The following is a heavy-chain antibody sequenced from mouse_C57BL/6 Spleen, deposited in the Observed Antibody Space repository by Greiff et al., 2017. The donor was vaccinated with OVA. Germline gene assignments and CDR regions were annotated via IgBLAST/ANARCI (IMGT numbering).Heavy chain of an antibody. CDR2: ISGGGGNT. CDR3: ARHKITTVVAPMDY. D-gene: IGHD1-1*01. Sequence: EVQRVESGGGLVKPGGSLTLSCAASGFTFSSYTMSWVRQTPEKRLEWVATISGGGGNTYYPDSVKGRFTISRDNAKNTLYLQMSSLRSEDTALYYCARHKITTVVAPMDYWGQGTSVTVSS. J-gene: IGHJ4*01. CDR1: GFTFSSYT. V-gene: IGHV5-9*01.